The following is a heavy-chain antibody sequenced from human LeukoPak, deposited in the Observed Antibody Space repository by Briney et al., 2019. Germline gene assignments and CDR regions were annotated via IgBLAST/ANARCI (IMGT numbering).Heavy chain of an antibody. J-gene: IGHJ6*02. V-gene: IGHV3-33*01. CDR2: IRYDGSNK. CDR1: GFTFSSYG. CDR3: ARADYGGNSDYYYYGMDV. D-gene: IGHD4-23*01. Sequence: AGSLRLSCAAYGFTFSSYGMHWVRQAPGKGLEWVAVIRYDGSNKYYADSVKGRFTISRDNSKNTLYLQMNSLRAEDTAVYYCARADYGGNSDYYYYGMDVWGQGTTVTVSS.